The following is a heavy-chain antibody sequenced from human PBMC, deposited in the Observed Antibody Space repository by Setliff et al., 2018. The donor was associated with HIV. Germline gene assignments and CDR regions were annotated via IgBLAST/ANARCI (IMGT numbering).Heavy chain of an antibody. CDR2: IYYSGST. J-gene: IGHJ2*01. D-gene: IGHD1-26*01. CDR1: GYSISSSSYY. Sequence: SETLSLTCTVSGYSISSSSYYWDWISQPPGKGLEWIGSIYYSGSTYYNPSLKSRVTISVDTSKNQFSLKLSSVAAADTAVYYCARDFRIGWAVQDYWYFDLWGRGTLVTVSS. V-gene: IGHV4-39*07. CDR3: ARDFRIGWAVQDYWYFDL.